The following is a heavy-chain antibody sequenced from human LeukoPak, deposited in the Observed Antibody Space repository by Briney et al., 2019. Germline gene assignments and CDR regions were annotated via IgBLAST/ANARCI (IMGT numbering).Heavy chain of an antibody. D-gene: IGHD1/OR15-1a*01. J-gene: IGHJ4*02. CDR1: SGSFSDYY. CDR3: ARAQTTAATPYYFDY. V-gene: IGHV4-34*01. Sequence: SETLSLTCAVYSGSFSDYYWSWNRQPPGKALEWIGEINHSATTNYNPSLKSRVTISVDTSKNQFSLRLSSLTAADAAVYYCARAQTTAATPYYFDYWGQGTLVTVSS. CDR2: INHSATT.